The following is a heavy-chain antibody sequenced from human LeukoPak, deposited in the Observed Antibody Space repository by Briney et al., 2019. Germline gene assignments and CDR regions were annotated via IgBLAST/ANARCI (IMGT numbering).Heavy chain of an antibody. CDR2: IYYSGST. CDR1: GGSISSYY. V-gene: IGHV4-59*12. D-gene: IGHD3-10*01. Sequence: SETLSLTCTVSGGSISSYYWSWIRQPPGKGLEWIGYIYYSGSTNYNPSLKSRVTISVDTSKNQFSLKLSSVTAADTAVYYCARQQPYYYGSGSYYNYYYYYYMDVWGKGTTVTVSS. CDR3: ARQQPYYYGSGSYYNYYYYYYMDV. J-gene: IGHJ6*03.